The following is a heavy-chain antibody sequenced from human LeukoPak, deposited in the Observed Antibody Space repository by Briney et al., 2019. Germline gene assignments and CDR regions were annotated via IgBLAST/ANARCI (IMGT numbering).Heavy chain of an antibody. CDR1: GYTFISYG. J-gene: IGHJ4*02. V-gene: IGHV1-18*01. Sequence: GASVKVSCKASGYTFISYGISWVRQAPGQGLEWMGWISAYNGKTTYALKLQGRVTMTTDTSTSTAYMELRSLRSDDTAVYYCARWKHCSSTSCYAESSIAARPDFDYWGQGTLVTVSS. CDR2: ISAYNGKT. CDR3: ARWKHCSSTSCYAESSIAARPDFDY. D-gene: IGHD2-2*01.